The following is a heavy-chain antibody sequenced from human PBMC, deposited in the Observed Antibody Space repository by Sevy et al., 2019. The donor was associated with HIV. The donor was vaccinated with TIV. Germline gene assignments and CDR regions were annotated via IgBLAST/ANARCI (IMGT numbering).Heavy chain of an antibody. Sequence: SETLSLTCAVSGGFISSGGYFWSWIRQPPGKGLEWIGYMFHSGSNYYNPSLKSRVTMSVDRSKNQFSLKLTSVTAAHTAVYYCARAHYYDTRGSRFYYGMDVWGHGTTVTVSS. V-gene: IGHV4-30-2*01. J-gene: IGHJ6*02. CDR3: ARAHYYDTRGSRFYYGMDV. CDR1: GGFISSGGYF. D-gene: IGHD3-22*01. CDR2: MFHSGSN.